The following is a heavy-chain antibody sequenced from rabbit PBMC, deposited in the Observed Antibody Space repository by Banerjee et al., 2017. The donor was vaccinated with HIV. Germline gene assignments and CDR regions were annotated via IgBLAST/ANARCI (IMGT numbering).Heavy chain of an antibody. V-gene: IGHV1S45*01. CDR1: GFSFSNKYV. CDR2: IGAAST. D-gene: IGHD4-2*01. J-gene: IGHJ4*01. Sequence: QEQLVESGGDLVKPGASLTLTCKASGFSFSNKYVMCWVRQAPGKGLEWIACIGAASTYYATWAKGRFTISKTSSTTVTLQMTSLTAADTATYFCARDAGYAGSNLWGPGTLVTVS. CDR3: ARDAGYAGSNL.